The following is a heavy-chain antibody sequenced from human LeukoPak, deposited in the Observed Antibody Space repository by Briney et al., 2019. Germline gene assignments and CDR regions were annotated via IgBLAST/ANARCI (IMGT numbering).Heavy chain of an antibody. Sequence: SVKVSCKASGGTFSSCAISWVRQAPGQGLEWMGRIIPIFGTANYAQKFQGRVTITTDESTSTAYMELSSLRSEDTAVYYCTRSAVVLPYYFDYWGQGTLVTVSS. J-gene: IGHJ4*02. D-gene: IGHD3-22*01. V-gene: IGHV1-69*05. CDR2: IIPIFGTA. CDR1: GGTFSSCA. CDR3: TRSAVVLPYYFDY.